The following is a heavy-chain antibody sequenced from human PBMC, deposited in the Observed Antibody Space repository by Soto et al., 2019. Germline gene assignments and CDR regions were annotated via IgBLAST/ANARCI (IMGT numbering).Heavy chain of an antibody. CDR1: GGSISSGGYY. CDR3: ARDNIVATIGTFDY. V-gene: IGHV4-31*03. D-gene: IGHD5-12*01. J-gene: IGHJ4*02. CDR2: IYYSGST. Sequence: QVQLQESGPGLVKPSQTLSLTCTVSGGSISSGGYYWSWIRQHPGKGLEWIGYIYYSGSTYYNPSLTSRVTISVATSMNQFSLKLSSVTAAATAVYYCARDNIVATIGTFDYWGQGTLVTVSS.